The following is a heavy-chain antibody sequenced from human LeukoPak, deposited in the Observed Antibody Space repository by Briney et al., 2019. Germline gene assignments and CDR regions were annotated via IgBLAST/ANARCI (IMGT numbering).Heavy chain of an antibody. V-gene: IGHV3-30*04. CDR3: ARDQYYYDSSGYPSY. D-gene: IGHD3-22*01. Sequence: GGSLRFSWAASGFTFSSYAMPWVRQAPAKGLKGVQVISYDGSNKYYADSVKGRFTISRDNSKNTLYLQMNSLRAEDTAVYYCARDQYYYDSSGYPSYWGQGTLVTVSS. CDR2: ISYDGSNK. J-gene: IGHJ4*02. CDR1: GFTFSSYA.